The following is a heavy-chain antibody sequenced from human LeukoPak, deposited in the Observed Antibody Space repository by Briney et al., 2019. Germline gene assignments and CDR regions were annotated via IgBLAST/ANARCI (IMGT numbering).Heavy chain of an antibody. J-gene: IGHJ4*02. V-gene: IGHV3-23*01. CDR1: GFTFDDYA. D-gene: IGHD2-8*02. CDR2: IFPSGGEI. Sequence: GGSLRLSCAASGFTFDDYAMIWVRQPPGKGLEWVSSIFPSGGEIHYADSVRGRFTISRDNSKSTLSLQMNSLRAEDTAIYYCATYRQVLLPFESWGQGTLVTVSS. CDR3: ATYRQVLLPFES.